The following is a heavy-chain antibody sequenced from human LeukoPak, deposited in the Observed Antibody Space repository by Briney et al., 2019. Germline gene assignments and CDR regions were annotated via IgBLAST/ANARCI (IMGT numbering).Heavy chain of an antibody. CDR2: ISSSSSYI. V-gene: IGHV3-21*04. D-gene: IGHD6-13*01. CDR1: GFTFSSYS. J-gene: IGHJ4*02. CDR3: ARVEGAAAGIKSYYFDY. Sequence: GGSLRLSCAASGFTFSSYSMNWVRQAPGKGLEWVSSISSSSSYIYYADSVKGRFTISRDNAKNSLYLQMNSLRAEDTAVYYCARVEGAAAGIKSYYFDYWGQGTLVTVSS.